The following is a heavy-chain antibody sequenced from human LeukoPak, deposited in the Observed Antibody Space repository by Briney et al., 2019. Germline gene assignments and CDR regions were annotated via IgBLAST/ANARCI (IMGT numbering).Heavy chain of an antibody. V-gene: IGHV4-59*01. D-gene: IGHD1-1*01. Sequence: SETLSLTCTVSGGSISSYYWSWIRQPPGKGLEWIGYIYYSGGTNYNPSLKSRVTISVDTSKNQFSLKLSSVTAADTAVYYCVRAPSRLTKPDYWGQGTLVVVSS. CDR2: IYYSGGT. CDR1: GGSISSYY. J-gene: IGHJ4*02. CDR3: VRAPSRLTKPDY.